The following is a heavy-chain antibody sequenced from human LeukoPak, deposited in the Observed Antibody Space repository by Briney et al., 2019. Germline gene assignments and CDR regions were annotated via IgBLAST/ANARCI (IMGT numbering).Heavy chain of an antibody. CDR2: INHSGST. CDR1: GGSFSGYY. Sequence: SETLSLTCAVYGGSFSGYYWSWIRRPPGKGLEWIGEINHSGSTNYNPSLKSRVTISVDTSKNQFSLKLSSVTAADTAVYYCARGLYYYDSSGYYTGYYMDVWGKGTTVTVSS. V-gene: IGHV4-34*01. D-gene: IGHD3-22*01. CDR3: ARGLYYYDSSGYYTGYYMDV. J-gene: IGHJ6*03.